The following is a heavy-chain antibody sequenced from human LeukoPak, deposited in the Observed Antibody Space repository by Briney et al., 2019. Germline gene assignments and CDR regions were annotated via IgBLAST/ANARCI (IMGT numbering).Heavy chain of an antibody. CDR2: INSDGSST. Sequence: GGSLRLSCAASGFTFSSYWMHWVRQAPGKGLVWVSRINSDGSSTSYADSVKGRFTISRDNAKNTLYLQMNSLRAEDTAVYYCARTQCSSGLFDYWGQGTLVTVSS. V-gene: IGHV3-74*01. J-gene: IGHJ4*02. CDR1: GFTFSSYW. D-gene: IGHD6-19*01. CDR3: ARTQCSSGLFDY.